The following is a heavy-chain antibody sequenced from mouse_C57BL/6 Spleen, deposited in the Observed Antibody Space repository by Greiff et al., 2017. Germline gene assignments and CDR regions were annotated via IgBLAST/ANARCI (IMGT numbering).Heavy chain of an antibody. CDR3: ARNDYDYDGIDY. Sequence: VQLVESGPGLVQPSQSLSITCTASGFSLTSYGVHWVRQSPGKGLEWLGVIWRGGGTDYNAAFIYSLSISQDNSKCQVFFKKNSRQADDTAIYYCARNDYDYDGIDYWGQGTTLTVSS. J-gene: IGHJ2*01. CDR2: IWRGGGT. CDR1: GFSLTSYG. V-gene: IGHV2-2*01. D-gene: IGHD2-4*01.